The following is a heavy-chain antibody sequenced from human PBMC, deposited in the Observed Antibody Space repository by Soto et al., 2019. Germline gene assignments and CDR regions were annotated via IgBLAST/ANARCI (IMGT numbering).Heavy chain of an antibody. J-gene: IGHJ3*02. Sequence: PSVKVSCKASGGTFSSYAISWVRQAPGQGLEWMGGIIPIFGTANYAQKFQGRVTITADESTSTAYMELSSLRSEDTAVYYCASKVWRWLQLHAFDIWGQGTMLTVSS. D-gene: IGHD5-12*01. CDR1: GGTFSSYA. CDR2: IIPIFGTA. CDR3: ASKVWRWLQLHAFDI. V-gene: IGHV1-69*13.